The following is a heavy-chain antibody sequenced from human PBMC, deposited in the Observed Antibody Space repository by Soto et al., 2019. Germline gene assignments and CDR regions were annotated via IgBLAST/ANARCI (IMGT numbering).Heavy chain of an antibody. CDR1: GFTFSSFG. D-gene: IGHD3-22*01. Sequence: GGSLRLSCAASGFTFSSFGMRWVRQAPGKGLEWGAVIWYDGSNKYYADSVKGRFTISRDNSKNTLYLQMNSLRAEDTAVYYCARDTAKGYYYDSSGYYSPWFDPWGQGALVTVSS. V-gene: IGHV3-33*01. CDR2: IWYDGSNK. CDR3: ARDTAKGYYYDSSGYYSPWFDP. J-gene: IGHJ5*02.